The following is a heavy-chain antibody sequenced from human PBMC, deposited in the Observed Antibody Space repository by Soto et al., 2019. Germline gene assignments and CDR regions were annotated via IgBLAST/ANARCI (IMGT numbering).Heavy chain of an antibody. CDR2: INNDGSST. CDR1: GFTFSSYW. Sequence: PGGSLRLSCGASGFTFSSYWMHWVRQAPGKGLVWVSRINNDGSSTSYAASVKGRFTISRDKDKNTLYLQMNSLTVDDTAVYYCASYGSGTSCPWGHGTLVTVSS. V-gene: IGHV3-74*01. CDR3: ASYGSGTSCP. D-gene: IGHD2-2*01. J-gene: IGHJ5*02.